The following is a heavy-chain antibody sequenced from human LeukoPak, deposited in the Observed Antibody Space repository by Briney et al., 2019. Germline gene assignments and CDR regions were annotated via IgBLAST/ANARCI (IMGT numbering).Heavy chain of an antibody. D-gene: IGHD6-19*01. V-gene: IGHV1-8*03. CDR2: TNPNSGYT. Sequence: ASVKVSCKASAYTCTIYGNNCNRHATGQGLEWMGWTNPNSGYTGYAQKFQGRVTITRDTSISTAYMELSSLRSEDTAVYYCAGVAGRNDYWGQGTLVTVSS. CDR3: AGVAGRNDY. J-gene: IGHJ4*02. CDR1: AYTCTIYG.